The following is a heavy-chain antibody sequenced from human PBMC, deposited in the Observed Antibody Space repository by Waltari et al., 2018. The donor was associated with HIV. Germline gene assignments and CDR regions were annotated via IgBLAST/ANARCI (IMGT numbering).Heavy chain of an antibody. CDR1: GYNFNPYW. CDR2: IFPDGSDT. J-gene: IGHJ2*01. CDR3: ARRSYYDSSGSYWYFDL. Sequence: EVQLVQAGAEVKKSGESLKISCKGCGYNFNPYWIGWVRQVPRKGLEWMGIIFPDGSDTRYSPSFQGQVTISADKSISTAYVQWSSLKASDTAMYFCARRSYYDSSGSYWYFDLWGRGTLVTVSS. D-gene: IGHD3-22*01. V-gene: IGHV5-51*01.